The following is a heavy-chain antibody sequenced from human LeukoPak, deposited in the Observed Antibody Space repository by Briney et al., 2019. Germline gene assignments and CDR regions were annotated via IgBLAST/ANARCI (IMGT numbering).Heavy chain of an antibody. CDR2: IKQDGSEK. V-gene: IGHV3-7*01. D-gene: IGHD6-13*01. CDR3: TRAPDHTPKAGSLPDY. Sequence: PGGSLRLSSAASGFTFSSYWMSWVRQAPGEGREWVANIKQDGSEKYYVESVKGRFTISRDNAKNSLYLQMNSLRAEDTAVYYCTRAPDHTPKAGSLPDYWGQGTLVTVSS. CDR1: GFTFSSYW. J-gene: IGHJ4*02.